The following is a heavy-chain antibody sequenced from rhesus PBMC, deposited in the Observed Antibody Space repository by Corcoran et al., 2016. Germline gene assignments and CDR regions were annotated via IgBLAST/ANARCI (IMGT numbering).Heavy chain of an antibody. V-gene: IGHV2-1*01. J-gene: IGHJ4*01. Sequence: QVTLKESGPALVKPTQTLTLTCTFSGFSLITRGLGEGWIRQPSRKTLEWLAHIYWNDDKYYTTSLMSRLTISKDTSKNQVVLTMTNMDPVDTATYYCARRPSIPAAASFDYWGQGVLVTVSS. CDR3: ARRPSIPAAASFDY. D-gene: IGHD6-31*01. CDR1: GFSLITRGLG. CDR2: IYWNDDK.